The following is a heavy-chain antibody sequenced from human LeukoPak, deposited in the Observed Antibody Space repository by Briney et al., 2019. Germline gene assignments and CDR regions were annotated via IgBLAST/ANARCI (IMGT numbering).Heavy chain of an antibody. CDR2: INHSGST. J-gene: IGHJ4*02. CDR3: AREGVMVRVFDY. D-gene: IGHD3-10*01. V-gene: IGHV4-34*01. Sequence: SETLSLTCAVYGGSFSGYYWSWIRQPPGKGLEWIGEINHSGSTNYNPSLKSRVTISVDTSQNQFSLKLSSVTAADTAVYYCAREGVMVRVFDYWGQGTLVTVSS. CDR1: GGSFSGYY.